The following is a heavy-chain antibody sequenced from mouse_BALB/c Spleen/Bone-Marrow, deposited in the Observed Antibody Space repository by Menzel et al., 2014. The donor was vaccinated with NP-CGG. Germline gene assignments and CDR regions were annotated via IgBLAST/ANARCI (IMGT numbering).Heavy chain of an antibody. J-gene: IGHJ4*01. CDR3: ARDPRWLLAMDY. CDR2: SRNKANDYTT. Sequence: EVMLVESGGGLVQPGGSLRLSCATSGFTFSDFYMEWVRQSPGKGLEWIAASRNKANDYTTEYSASVKGRFIVSRDTSQSILYLQMNALRAEDTAIYYCARDPRWLLAMDYWGQGTSVTVSS. CDR1: GFTFSDFY. D-gene: IGHD2-3*01. V-gene: IGHV7-1*02.